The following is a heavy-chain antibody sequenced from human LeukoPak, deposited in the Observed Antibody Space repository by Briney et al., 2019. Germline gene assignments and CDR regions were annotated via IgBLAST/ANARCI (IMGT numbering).Heavy chain of an antibody. D-gene: IGHD6-19*01. CDR2: ISSSGSTV. V-gene: IGHV3-48*03. CDR1: GFTFSSYE. Sequence: PGGSLTLSCAASGFTFSSYEMNWVRQAPGKGLEWVSYISSSGSTVYYADSVKGRFTISRDNSKNTLYLQMNSLRAEDTAVYYCARENKAVAAHYFDYWGQGTLVTVSS. J-gene: IGHJ4*02. CDR3: ARENKAVAAHYFDY.